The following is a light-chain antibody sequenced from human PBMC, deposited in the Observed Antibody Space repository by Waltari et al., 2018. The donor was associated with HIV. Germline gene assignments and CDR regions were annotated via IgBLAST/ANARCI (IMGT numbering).Light chain of an antibody. V-gene: IGLV1-44*01. J-gene: IGLJ2*01. CDR2: SNY. CDR3: AAWDDSLNGVV. CDR1: SSNIGSNT. Sequence: QSVLTQPPSASGTPGQRVTISCSGSSSNIGSNTVNWYQQLPGTAPKLLIYSNYQRPSGVPDRFSGSKSGTSASLAISGLHSEDEAEYYCAAWDDSLNGVVFGGGTKLTVL.